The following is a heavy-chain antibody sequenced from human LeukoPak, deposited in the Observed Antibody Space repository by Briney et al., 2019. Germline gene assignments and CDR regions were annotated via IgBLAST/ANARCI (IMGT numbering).Heavy chain of an antibody. J-gene: IGHJ4*02. Sequence: GGSLRLSCAASGFTFSSYWMHWVRRAPGKGLVWVSRINTDGSSTCYADSVKGRFTISRDNAKNTMYLQMNSLRADDTAVYYCARGGTYSIGWYIVWGQGTLVTVSS. CDR1: GFTFSSYW. CDR3: ARGGTYSIGWYIV. V-gene: IGHV3-74*01. D-gene: IGHD6-19*01. CDR2: INTDGSST.